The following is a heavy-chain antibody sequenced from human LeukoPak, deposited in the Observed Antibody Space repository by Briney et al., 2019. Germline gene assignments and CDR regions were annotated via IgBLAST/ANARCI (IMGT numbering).Heavy chain of an antibody. D-gene: IGHD2-2*01. CDR3: AKDRSCTGSSCNVGS. V-gene: IGHV3-23*01. Sequence: GGSLRLSCAASGFTFSSFAMSWVRQAPGKGLEWVSAISGSGGSTYYANSVKGRFTISRDNSKNTLFLQMNSLRAEDTAVYYCAKDRSCTGSSCNVGSWGQGTMVTVSS. J-gene: IGHJ3*01. CDR1: GFTFSSFA. CDR2: ISGSGGST.